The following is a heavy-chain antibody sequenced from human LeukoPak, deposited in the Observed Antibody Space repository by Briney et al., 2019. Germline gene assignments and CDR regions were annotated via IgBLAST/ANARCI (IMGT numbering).Heavy chain of an antibody. CDR2: IYYSGST. CDR3: ARDYQWLYFDY. J-gene: IGHJ4*02. V-gene: IGHV4-31*03. D-gene: IGHD6-19*01. CDR1: GGSISSGGYY. Sequence: PSETLSLTCTVSGGSISSGGYYWSGIRQHPGKGLEWIGYIYYSGSTYYNPSLKSRVTISVDTSKNQFSLKLSSVTAADTAVYYCARDYQWLYFDYWGQGTLVTVSS.